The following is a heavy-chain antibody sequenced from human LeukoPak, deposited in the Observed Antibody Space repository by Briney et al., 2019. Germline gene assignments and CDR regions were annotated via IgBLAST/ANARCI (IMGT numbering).Heavy chain of an antibody. D-gene: IGHD6-13*01. Sequence: GGSLRLSCAASGFTFSSYSMNWVRQAPGKGLEWVSYISSSSSTIYYADSVKGRFTISRDNAKNSLYLQMNSLRAEDTAVYYCAREWQQLASDYWGQGTLVTVSS. J-gene: IGHJ4*02. CDR1: GFTFSSYS. CDR3: AREWQQLASDY. V-gene: IGHV3-48*04. CDR2: ISSSSSTI.